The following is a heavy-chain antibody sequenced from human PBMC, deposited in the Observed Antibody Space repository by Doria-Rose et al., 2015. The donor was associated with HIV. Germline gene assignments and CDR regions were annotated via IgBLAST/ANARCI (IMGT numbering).Heavy chain of an antibody. J-gene: IGHJ4*02. CDR2: IAFDGSEN. V-gene: IGHV3-30-3*01. CDR1: GSTFSSYA. D-gene: IGHD6-19*01. Sequence: VQPGRSLRLSCAASGSTFSSYALHWVRQAPGKGLEWVSTIAFDGSENHYTDSVKGRFTVSRDNSRNTLYLQMNSLRPEDTAVYYCARDSDSSGWYVPYDYWGQGTLVTVSS. CDR3: ARDSDSSGWYVPYDY.